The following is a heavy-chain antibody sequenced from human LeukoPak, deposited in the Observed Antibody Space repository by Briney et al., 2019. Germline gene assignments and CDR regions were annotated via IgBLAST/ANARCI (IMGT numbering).Heavy chain of an antibody. Sequence: PSETLSLTCAVSGGSISSGGYSWSWIRQPPGKGLEWIGYIYHSGSTYYNPSLKSRVTISVDRSKNQFSLKLSSVTAADTAVYYCASSRRYPRFDPWGQGILVTVSS. J-gene: IGHJ5*02. CDR3: ASSRRYPRFDP. V-gene: IGHV4-30-2*01. CDR1: GGSISSGGYS. D-gene: IGHD6-13*01. CDR2: IYHSGST.